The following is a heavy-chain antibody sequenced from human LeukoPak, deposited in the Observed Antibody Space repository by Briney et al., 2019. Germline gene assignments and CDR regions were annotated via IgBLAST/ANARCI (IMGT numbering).Heavy chain of an antibody. V-gene: IGHV1-8*01. CDR1: GYTFTSYN. CDR2: MNPNSGNT. J-gene: IGHJ4*02. D-gene: IGHD6-19*01. CDR3: ARALKRALIAVAGTGGY. Sequence: ASVTVSCKASGYTFTSYNINWVRQAPGQGLEWMGWMNPNSGNTGYAQKFQGRVTMTRNTSISTAYMELSSLRSEDTAVYYCARALKRALIAVAGTGGYWGQGTLVTVSS.